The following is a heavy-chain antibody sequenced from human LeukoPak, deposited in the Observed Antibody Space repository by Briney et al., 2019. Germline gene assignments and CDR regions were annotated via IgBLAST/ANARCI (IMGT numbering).Heavy chain of an antibody. CDR2: ISRGGGIA. D-gene: IGHD4/OR15-4a*01. CDR1: GFTFSSYE. CDR3: ARRAGAYSHPYDY. V-gene: IGHV3-48*03. J-gene: IGHJ4*02. Sequence: GGSLRLSCAASGFTFSSYEMNWVRQAPGKGLEWVSYISRGGGIAEYADSVKGRFTISRDNAKSSLYLQMNSLRAEDTAVYYCARRAGAYSHPYDYWGQGTLVTVSS.